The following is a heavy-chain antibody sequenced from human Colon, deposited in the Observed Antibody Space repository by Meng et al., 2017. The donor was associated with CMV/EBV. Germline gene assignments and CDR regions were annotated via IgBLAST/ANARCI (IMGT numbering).Heavy chain of an antibody. V-gene: IGHV3-48*03. CDR2: ISSGGHTI. J-gene: IGHJ4*02. CDR1: GFTFSSYE. CDR3: ARYLRAASTSCIDY. Sequence: GESLKISCAASGFTFSSYEMNWVRQAPGKGLEWVSYISSGGHTINYADSVKGRFTISRDNAKNSLYLQMNSLRAEDTAVYYCARYLRAASTSCIDYWGQGTLVTVSS. D-gene: IGHD2-2*01.